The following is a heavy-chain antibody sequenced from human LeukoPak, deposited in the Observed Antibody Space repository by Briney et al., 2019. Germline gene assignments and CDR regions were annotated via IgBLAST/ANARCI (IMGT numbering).Heavy chain of an antibody. V-gene: IGHV3-23*01. CDR2: ITSGGST. D-gene: IGHD6-25*01. CDR3: VKGSDSGRPYYFDC. J-gene: IGHJ4*02. CDR1: GVTLSSYA. Sequence: GGSLRLSCAASGVTLSSYAMSWARQAPGKGLEWVSSITSGGSTYYADSVKGRFTISRDNSKNILWLQMNSLRVEDTAVYFCVKGSDSGRPYYFDCWGQGTLVFVSS.